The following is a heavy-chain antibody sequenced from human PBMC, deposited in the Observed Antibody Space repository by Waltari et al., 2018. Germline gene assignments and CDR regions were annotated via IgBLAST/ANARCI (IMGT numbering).Heavy chain of an antibody. CDR3: AKGWRYSSSSGVDY. Sequence: EVQLVESGGGLVQPGRSLRLSCAASGFTFDDYAMHWVRQAPGKGLEWVSGISWNSGSIGYADSVKGRFTISRDNAKNSLYLQMNSLRAEDMALYYCAKGWRYSSSSGVDYWGQGTLVTVSS. J-gene: IGHJ4*02. D-gene: IGHD6-6*01. CDR1: GFTFDDYA. V-gene: IGHV3-9*03. CDR2: ISWNSGSI.